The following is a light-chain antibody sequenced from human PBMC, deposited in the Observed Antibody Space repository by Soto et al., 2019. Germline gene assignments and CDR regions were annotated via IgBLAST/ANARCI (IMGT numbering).Light chain of an antibody. V-gene: IGLV2-14*01. CDR2: EVS. Sequence: VLTQPASVSGSPGQWIAISCNGTSGDVGAYDYVSWYQHHPDKAPKLMIYEVSNRPSGVSDRFSGSKSVYTATLTISGLQAEDEADYYCASHTTSDTRVFGTGTKVTVL. J-gene: IGLJ1*01. CDR1: SGDVGAYDY. CDR3: ASHTTSDTRV.